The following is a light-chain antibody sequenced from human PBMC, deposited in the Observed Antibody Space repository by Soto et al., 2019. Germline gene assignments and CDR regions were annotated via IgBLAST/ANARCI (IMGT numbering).Light chain of an antibody. J-gene: IGLJ3*02. Sequence: QSVLTQPPSASGTPGQRVTISCSGSSSNIGSNYVYWYQQLPGTAPKLLIYKNNQRPSGVPDRFSGSKADTSASLAISGLRSEDEADYYCATWDVSLSAWVFGGGTKLTVL. CDR1: SSNIGSNY. CDR2: KNN. CDR3: ATWDVSLSAWV. V-gene: IGLV1-47*01.